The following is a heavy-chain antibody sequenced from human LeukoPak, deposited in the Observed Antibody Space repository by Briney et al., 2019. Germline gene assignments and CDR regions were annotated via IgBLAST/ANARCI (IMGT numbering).Heavy chain of an antibody. CDR1: GGSFSGYY. V-gene: IGHV4-34*01. Sequence: SETLSLTCAVYGGSFSGYYWSWIRQPPGEGLEWIGEINHSGSTNYNPSLKSRVTISVDTSKNQFSLKLSSVTAADTAVYYCARGGIQLWQNWFDPWGQGTLVTVSS. CDR2: INHSGST. J-gene: IGHJ5*02. D-gene: IGHD5-18*01. CDR3: ARGGIQLWQNWFDP.